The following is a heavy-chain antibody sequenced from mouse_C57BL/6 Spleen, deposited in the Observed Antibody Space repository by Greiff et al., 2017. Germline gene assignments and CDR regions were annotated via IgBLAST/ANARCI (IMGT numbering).Heavy chain of an antibody. V-gene: IGHV1-15*01. D-gene: IGHD1-1*01. Sequence: VQLQQSGAELVRPGASVTLSCKASGYTFTDYEMHWVKQTPVHGLEWIGAIDPETGGNAYNQKFQGKAILTADKSSSTAYMELRSLTSEDSAVYYCTRALSATVVATNYWGQGTTLTVSS. J-gene: IGHJ2*01. CDR2: IDPETGGN. CDR3: TRALSATVVATNY. CDR1: GYTFTDYE.